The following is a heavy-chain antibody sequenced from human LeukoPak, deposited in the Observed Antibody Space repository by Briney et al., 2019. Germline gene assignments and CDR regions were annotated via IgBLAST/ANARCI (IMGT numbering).Heavy chain of an antibody. D-gene: IGHD6-13*01. CDR1: GGTFSSYA. CDR3: ARDDLLVRAAGALDY. Sequence: AASVKVSCKASGGTFSSYAISWVRQAPGQGLEWMGRIIPILGIANYAQKFQGRVTITADKSTSTAYMELSSLRSEDTAVYYCARDDLLVRAAGALDYWGQGTLVTVSS. V-gene: IGHV1-69*04. CDR2: IIPILGIA. J-gene: IGHJ4*02.